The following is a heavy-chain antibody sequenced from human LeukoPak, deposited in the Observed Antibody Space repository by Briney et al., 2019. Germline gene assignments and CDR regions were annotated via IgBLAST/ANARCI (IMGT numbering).Heavy chain of an antibody. D-gene: IGHD2-2*01. Sequence: ASVKVSCKASGYTFTGYYMHWVRQAPGQGLEWMGWISAYNGNTNYAQKLQGRVTMTTDTSTSTAYMELRSLRSDDTAVYYCARRYCSSTSCFARIHWFDPWGQGTLVTVSS. J-gene: IGHJ5*02. CDR2: ISAYNGNT. CDR1: GYTFTGYY. CDR3: ARRYCSSTSCFARIHWFDP. V-gene: IGHV1-18*04.